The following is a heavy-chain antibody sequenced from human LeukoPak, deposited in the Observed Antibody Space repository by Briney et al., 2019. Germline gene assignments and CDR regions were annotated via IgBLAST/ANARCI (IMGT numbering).Heavy chain of an antibody. Sequence: PGGSLRLSCAASGFTFSSYEMNWVRQAPGKGLEWASYISSSGTTIYYADSVKGRFTISRDNAKNSLYLQMNSLRAEVTAVYYCARETVRNYFDYWGQGTLVTVSS. J-gene: IGHJ4*02. CDR3: ARETVRNYFDY. CDR2: ISSSGTTI. CDR1: GFTFSSYE. V-gene: IGHV3-48*03. D-gene: IGHD4-17*01.